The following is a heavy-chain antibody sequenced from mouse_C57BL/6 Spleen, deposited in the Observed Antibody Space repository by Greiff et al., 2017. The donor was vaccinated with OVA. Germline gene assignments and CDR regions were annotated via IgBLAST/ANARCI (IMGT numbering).Heavy chain of an antibody. J-gene: IGHJ2*01. V-gene: IGHV1-42*01. CDR2: INPSTGGT. Sequence: VQLQQSGPELVKPGASVKISCKASGYSFTGYYMNWVKQSPEKSLEWIGEINPSTGGTTYNQKFKAKATLTVDKSSSTAYMQLKSLTSEDTAVYYCARKSNYFGYWGHGTTLTDS. CDR1: GYSFTGYY. CDR3: ARKSNYFGY. D-gene: IGHD1-3*01.